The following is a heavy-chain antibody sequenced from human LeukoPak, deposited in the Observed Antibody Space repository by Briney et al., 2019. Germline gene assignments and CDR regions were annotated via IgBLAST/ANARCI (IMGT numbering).Heavy chain of an antibody. CDR1: GFTFSSYG. J-gene: IGHJ4*02. V-gene: IGHV3-23*01. CDR2: ISGSGGST. D-gene: IGHD4-23*01. CDR3: ARAGYGGNSGIDY. Sequence: GGSLRLSCAASGFTFSSYGMSWVRQAPGKGLEWVSAISGSGGSTYYADSVKGRFTISRDNSKNTLYLQMNSLRAGDTAVYYCARAGYGGNSGIDYWGQETLVTVSS.